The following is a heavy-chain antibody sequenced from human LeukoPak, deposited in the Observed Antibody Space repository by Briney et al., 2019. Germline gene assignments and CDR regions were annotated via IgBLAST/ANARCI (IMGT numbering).Heavy chain of an antibody. CDR2: ISSSNSYI. CDR3: AELGITMIGGV. D-gene: IGHD3-10*02. Sequence: GGSLRLSCAASGFTFSIYTMNWVRQAPGKGLEWVSSISSSNSYIYYADSVKGRFTISRDNAKNSLYLQMNSLRAEDTAVYYCAELGITMIGGVWGKGTTVTISS. CDR1: GFTFSIYT. V-gene: IGHV3-21*01. J-gene: IGHJ6*04.